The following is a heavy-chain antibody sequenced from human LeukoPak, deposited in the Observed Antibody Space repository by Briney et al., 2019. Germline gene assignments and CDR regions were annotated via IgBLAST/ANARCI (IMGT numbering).Heavy chain of an antibody. CDR1: GFTFPDYW. Sequence: QPGGSLRLSCAASGFTFPDYWMTWVRQAPGKGLEWLANIKPDGTEKYCVDSVKGRSTFSRDNVKNSLYLQMSNLRAEDTAVYYCTRGGRRYNTPGDFWGQGTLVTVSS. V-gene: IGHV3-7*01. CDR2: IKPDGTEK. CDR3: TRGGRRYNTPGDF. J-gene: IGHJ4*02. D-gene: IGHD1-1*01.